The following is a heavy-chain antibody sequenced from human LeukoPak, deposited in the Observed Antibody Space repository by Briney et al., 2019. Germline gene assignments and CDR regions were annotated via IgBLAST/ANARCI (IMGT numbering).Heavy chain of an antibody. Sequence: GGSLRLSCAASGFTFSSSEMNRVRQAPGKGLEWVSYISSSGSTIYYADSVKGRFTISRDNAKNSLYLQMNSLRAEDTAVYYCARLGGRRGFDYWGQGTLVTVSS. CDR1: GFTFSSSE. V-gene: IGHV3-48*03. D-gene: IGHD3-16*01. J-gene: IGHJ4*02. CDR2: ISSSGSTI. CDR3: ARLGGRRGFDY.